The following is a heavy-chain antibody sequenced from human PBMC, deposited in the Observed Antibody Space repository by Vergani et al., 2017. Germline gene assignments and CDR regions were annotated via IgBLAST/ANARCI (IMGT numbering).Heavy chain of an antibody. CDR2: ISYDGSNK. Sequence: VQLVESGGGLVQPGRSLRLSCAASGFTFDDYAMHWVRQAPGKGLEWVAVISYDGSNKYYADSVKGRFTISRDNSKNTLYLQMNSLRAEDTAVYYCAKDSSTVTTLGYWGQGTLVTVSS. V-gene: IGHV3-30-3*01. J-gene: IGHJ4*02. CDR3: AKDSSTVTTLGY. D-gene: IGHD4-17*01. CDR1: GFTFDDYA.